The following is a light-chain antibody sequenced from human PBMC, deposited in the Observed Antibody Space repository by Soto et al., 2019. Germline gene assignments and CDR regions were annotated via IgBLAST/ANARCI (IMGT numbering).Light chain of an antibody. Sequence: QSALTQPPSASGSPGQSVTISCTGTSSDVGGYQYVSWYQQYPGKAPKLMIYAVNKRPSEVPDRFSGSRSGNTASLTVSGLQAEDEADYYCSSYAGSNNYVFGTGTKGTVL. CDR3: SSYAGSNNYV. J-gene: IGLJ1*01. V-gene: IGLV2-8*01. CDR2: AVN. CDR1: SSDVGGYQY.